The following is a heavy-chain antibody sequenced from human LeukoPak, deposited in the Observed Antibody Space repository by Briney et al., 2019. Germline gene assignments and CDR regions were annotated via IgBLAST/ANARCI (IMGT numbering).Heavy chain of an antibody. CDR1: GGSISPYY. CDR3: ARDSEKALYYFDY. J-gene: IGHJ4*02. Sequence: SETLSLTCTVSGGSISPYYWSWIRQPPGKGLEWIGYIYYSGSTYYNPSLKSRVTISVDTSKNQFSLKLSSVTAADTAVYYCARDSEKALYYFDYWGQGTLVTVSS. V-gene: IGHV4-59*12. CDR2: IYYSGST.